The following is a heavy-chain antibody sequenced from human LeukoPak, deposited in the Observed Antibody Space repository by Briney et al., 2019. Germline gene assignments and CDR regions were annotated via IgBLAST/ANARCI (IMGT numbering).Heavy chain of an antibody. CDR3: AKDASYYDFWSGYSQSFFDY. Sequence: GGSLRLSCAASGFTFSSYDMSWVRQAPGRGLEWVSTISGGGDTTYYADSVKGRFTISRDNSKNTLYLQMNSLRAEDTAVYYCAKDASYYDFWSGYSQSFFDYWGQGTLVTASP. CDR1: GFTFSSYD. D-gene: IGHD3-3*01. V-gene: IGHV3-23*01. J-gene: IGHJ4*02. CDR2: ISGGGDTT.